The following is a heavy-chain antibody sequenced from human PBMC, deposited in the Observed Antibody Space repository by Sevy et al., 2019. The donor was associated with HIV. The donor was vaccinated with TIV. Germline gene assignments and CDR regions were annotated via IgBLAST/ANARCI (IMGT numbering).Heavy chain of an antibody. CDR1: GYPFTSYR. CDR2: INGFNGYT. J-gene: IGHJ4*02. D-gene: IGHD2-8*01. CDR3: ARHHCTNGVCYWGDY. V-gene: IGHV1-18*04. Sequence: ASVKVSCKASGYPFTSYRVTWVRQAPGQGLEWMGWINGFNGYTNYAQNLQGRVTMTRDTSTGTAYMELRSLRSDDTAVYFWARHHCTNGVCYWGDYWGQGTLVTVSS.